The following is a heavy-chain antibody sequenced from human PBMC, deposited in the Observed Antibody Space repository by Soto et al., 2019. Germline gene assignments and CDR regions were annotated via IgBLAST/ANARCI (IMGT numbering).Heavy chain of an antibody. Sequence: SVKVSCKASGGTFSSYAISWVRQAPGQGLEWMGGIIPIFGTANYAQKFQGRVTITADESTSTAYMELSSLRSEDTAVYYCADCSSTSCYHDYYGMDVWGQGTTVTVYS. D-gene: IGHD2-2*01. V-gene: IGHV1-69*13. J-gene: IGHJ6*02. CDR2: IIPIFGTA. CDR1: GGTFSSYA. CDR3: ADCSSTSCYHDYYGMDV.